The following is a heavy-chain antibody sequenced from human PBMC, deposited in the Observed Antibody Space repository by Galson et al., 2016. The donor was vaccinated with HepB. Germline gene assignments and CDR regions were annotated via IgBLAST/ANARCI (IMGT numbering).Heavy chain of an antibody. Sequence: CAISGDSVSSNNAAWNWIRQSPSRGLEWLGRTYYRSKWYNDYAVSVNSRITINPDTSKNQFSLQLNSVTPGDTAIYYCATARPGVAAVWSAFDIWGQGTMVTVSS. D-gene: IGHD6-13*01. CDR1: GDSVSSNNAA. CDR3: ATARPGVAAVWSAFDI. J-gene: IGHJ3*02. V-gene: IGHV6-1*01. CDR2: TYYRSKWYN.